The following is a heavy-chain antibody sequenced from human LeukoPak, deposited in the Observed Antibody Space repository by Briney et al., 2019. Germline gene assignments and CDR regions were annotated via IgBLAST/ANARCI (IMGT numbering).Heavy chain of an antibody. CDR2: INPNSGGT. CDR3: ARVITAELRYFAY. V-gene: IGHV1-2*02. J-gene: IGHJ4*02. Sequence: GASVKVSCKASGGTFSSFAISWVRQAPGQGLEWMGWINPNSGGTNYAQKFQGRVTMTRDTSISTAYMELSRLRSDDTAVYYCARVITAELRYFAYWGQGTLVTVSS. D-gene: IGHD3-9*01. CDR1: GGTFSSFA.